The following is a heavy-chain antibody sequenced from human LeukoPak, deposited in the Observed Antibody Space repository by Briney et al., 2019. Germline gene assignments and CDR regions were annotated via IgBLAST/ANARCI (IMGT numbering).Heavy chain of an antibody. V-gene: IGHV3-33*01. CDR1: GFTFSNYG. D-gene: IGHD2-8*01. J-gene: IGHJ4*02. CDR3: ARGLTNGDPFDY. CDR2: ILSDGSKE. Sequence: GGCLRLSCAASGFTFSNYGMHWVRQAPGKGLEWVAVILSDGSKEFYTDSVKGRFTISRDNSKDTLYLQMNSLRAEDTAVYYCARGLTNGDPFDYWGQGTLVTVSS.